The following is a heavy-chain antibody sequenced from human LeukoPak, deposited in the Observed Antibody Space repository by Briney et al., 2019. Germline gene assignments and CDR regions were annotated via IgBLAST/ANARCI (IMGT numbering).Heavy chain of an antibody. CDR2: ISYDGSNK. J-gene: IGHJ4*02. Sequence: PGGSLRLTCVASGFTFTKHWMSWVRQAPGKGLEWVAVISYDGSNKYYADSVKGRFTISRDNSKNTLYLQMNSLRAEDTAVYYCARGVVVVAATFDYWGQGTLVTVSS. D-gene: IGHD2-15*01. CDR3: ARGVVVVAATFDY. V-gene: IGHV3-30*03. CDR1: GFTFTKHW.